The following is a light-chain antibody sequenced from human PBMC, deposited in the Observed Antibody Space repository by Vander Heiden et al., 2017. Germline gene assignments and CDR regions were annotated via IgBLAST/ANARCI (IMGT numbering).Light chain of an antibody. CDR3: QQRANCPPST. J-gene: IGKJ5*01. CDR2: DAA. Sequence: EIVLTPSPATLSFSPGERATLSCRASQSISRYLGGYQQQHGQAARLLIFDAANSATGIPARFSGSGCGTDFILTISSRVPEDSVLYYCQQRANCPPSTFGRGTRLEIK. CDR1: QSISRY. V-gene: IGKV3-11*01.